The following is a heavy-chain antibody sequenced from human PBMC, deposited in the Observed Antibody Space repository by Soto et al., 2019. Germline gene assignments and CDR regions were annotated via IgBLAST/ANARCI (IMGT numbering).Heavy chain of an antibody. CDR3: ARDLTSLGTPGDDFDY. J-gene: IGHJ4*02. V-gene: IGHV3-74*01. D-gene: IGHD7-27*01. Sequence: EVQLVESGGGSVQPGGSLRLSCAASGFTFNNYWMHWVRQAPGKGLVWVSRIDGGGTITTYADSVKGRFSISRDNAKNTLYLQMNSLRDHDTAVYYCARDLTSLGTPGDDFDYWGQGTLVTVSS. CDR2: IDGGGTIT. CDR1: GFTFNNYW.